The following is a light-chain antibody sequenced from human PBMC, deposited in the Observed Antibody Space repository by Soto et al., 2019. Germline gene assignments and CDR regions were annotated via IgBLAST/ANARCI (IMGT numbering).Light chain of an antibody. J-gene: IGKJ2*01. CDR2: WAS. V-gene: IGKV4-1*01. CDR1: QSVLYSSNNKNY. Sequence: DIVMTQSPDSLAVSLGERATINCKSSQSVLYSSNNKNYLAWYQQRPGQPPKLLIYWASTRESGVPDRFSGSGSATDFTLTITSLQAEDVAVYYCQQYESTPPTFGRGTKLEIK. CDR3: QQYESTPPT.